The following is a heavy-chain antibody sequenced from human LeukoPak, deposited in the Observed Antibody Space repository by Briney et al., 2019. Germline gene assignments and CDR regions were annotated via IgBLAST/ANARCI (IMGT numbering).Heavy chain of an antibody. D-gene: IGHD6-6*01. CDR2: INPNSGGT. Sequence: ASVKVSCKASGYTFTGYYMHWVRQAPGQGLEWMGWINPNSGGTNYAQKFQGRVTMTRDTSISTAYMELSRLRSDDTAVYYCARGPSSWSKSWFDPWGQGTLVTVSS. CDR3: ARGPSSWSKSWFDP. V-gene: IGHV1-2*02. CDR1: GYTFTGYY. J-gene: IGHJ5*02.